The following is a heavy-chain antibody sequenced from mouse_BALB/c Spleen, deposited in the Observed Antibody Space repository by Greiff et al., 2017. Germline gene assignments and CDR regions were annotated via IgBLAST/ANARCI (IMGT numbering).Heavy chain of an antibody. D-gene: IGHD2-3*01. J-gene: IGHJ3*01. CDR2: IYPGDGDT. CDR3: ARSSDDGYYEWFAY. V-gene: IGHV1-87*01. CDR1: GYTFTSYW. Sequence: QVQLKESGAELARPGASVKLSCKASGYTFTSYWMQWVKQRPGQGLEWIGAIYPGDGDTRYTQKFKGKATLTADKSSSTAYMQLSSLASEDSAVYYCARSSDDGYYEWFAYWGQGTLVTVSA.